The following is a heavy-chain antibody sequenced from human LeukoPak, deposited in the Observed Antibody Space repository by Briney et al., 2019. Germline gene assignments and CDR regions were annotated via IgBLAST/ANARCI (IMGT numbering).Heavy chain of an antibody. CDR1: GFTFSSYA. J-gene: IGHJ4*02. V-gene: IGHV3-21*06. Sequence: NPGGSLRLSCAASGFTFSSYAMSWVRQAPGKGLEWVSSVSPTSSFIYYADSVKGRFTISRDNAKNSLYLQMNSLGAEDTALYYCARATYYGDYYFDYWGLGTLVTVSS. CDR2: VSPTSSFI. D-gene: IGHD4-17*01. CDR3: ARATYYGDYYFDY.